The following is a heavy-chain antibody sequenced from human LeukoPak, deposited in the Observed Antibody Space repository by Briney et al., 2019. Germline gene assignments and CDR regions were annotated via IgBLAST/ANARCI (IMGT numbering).Heavy chain of an antibody. CDR3: ARVKNWNFDI. D-gene: IGHD1-1*01. CDR2: IYYSGST. Sequence: PSETLSLTCTVSGGSISSYYWSWIRQPPGKGLEWIGYIYYSGSTNYNPSLKSRVTISVGTSKNQFSLKLSSVAAADTAVYYCARVKNWNFDIWGQGTMVTVSS. CDR1: GGSISSYY. V-gene: IGHV4-59*01. J-gene: IGHJ3*02.